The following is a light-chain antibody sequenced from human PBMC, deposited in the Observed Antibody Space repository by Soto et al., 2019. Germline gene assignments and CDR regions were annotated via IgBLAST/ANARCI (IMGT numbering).Light chain of an antibody. CDR2: SNN. CDR3: AAWDDSLNGNYV. J-gene: IGLJ1*01. Sequence: QSVLTQPPSASGTPGQRVTISCSGSSSNIGSNTVNSYQQLPGTAPKLLIYSNNQRPSGVPDRFSGSKSGTSASLAISGLQSEDEADYYCAAWDDSLNGNYVFGTGTKVTVL. V-gene: IGLV1-44*01. CDR1: SSNIGSNT.